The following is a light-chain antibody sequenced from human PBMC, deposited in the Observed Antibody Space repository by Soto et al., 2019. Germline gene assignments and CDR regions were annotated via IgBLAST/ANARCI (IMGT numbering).Light chain of an antibody. J-gene: IGLJ2*01. Sequence: QSALTQPRSVSGSPGQSVTISCTGTSTDGGGYSFVSWYQQHPGKPPKLILYDVNKGPSGVPDRVSGSRSGNTASLTISGLQTEDEADYYCCSYAGSYILFGGGTKVTVL. V-gene: IGLV2-11*01. CDR2: DVN. CDR3: CSYAGSYIL. CDR1: STDGGGYSF.